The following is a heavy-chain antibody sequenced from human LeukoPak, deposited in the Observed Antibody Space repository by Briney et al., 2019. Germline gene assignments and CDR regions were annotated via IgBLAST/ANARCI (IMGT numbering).Heavy chain of an antibody. CDR3: ARLAAGTRIVLDS. CDR2: INPNNGGT. J-gene: IGHJ5*01. V-gene: IGHV1-2*02. CDR1: GYTFTGYY. D-gene: IGHD6-13*01. Sequence: ASVKVSCRASGYTFTGYYMHWVRQAPGQGLEWMGWINPNNGGTNCAQKFQGRVTMTRDTSISTAYMELSRLRSDDTAVYYCARLAAGTRIVLDSWGQGTLVTVSS.